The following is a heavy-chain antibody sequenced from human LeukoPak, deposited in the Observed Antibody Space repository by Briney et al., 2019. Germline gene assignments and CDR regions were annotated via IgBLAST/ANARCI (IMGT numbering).Heavy chain of an antibody. CDR2: ISGGGENT. CDR1: GSTFSNYA. J-gene: IGHJ6*03. CDR3: AKDPPAYYYYMDV. Sequence: GGSLRLSCAASGSTFSNYAMSWVRQAPGKGLEWVSIISGGGENTYYADSVKGRFTISRDNSKNTVYLQMNSLRAEDTAVYYCAKDPPAYYYYMDVWGKGTTVTVSS. V-gene: IGHV3-23*01.